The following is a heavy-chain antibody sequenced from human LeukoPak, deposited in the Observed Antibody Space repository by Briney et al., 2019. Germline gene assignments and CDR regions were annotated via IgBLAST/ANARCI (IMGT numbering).Heavy chain of an antibody. J-gene: IGHJ3*01. D-gene: IGHD2-2*01. Sequence: GGSLRLSCAASGFTISSNFMSWVRQTPGKGLEWVSVMYSGGSTYYSDSVEGRFTISRDNSKNTLYLQTDSLRAEDTGVYYCARDGRSSTNRATWGQGTMVTVSS. CDR1: GFTISSNF. CDR3: ARDGRSSTNRAT. CDR2: MYSGGST. V-gene: IGHV3-66*02.